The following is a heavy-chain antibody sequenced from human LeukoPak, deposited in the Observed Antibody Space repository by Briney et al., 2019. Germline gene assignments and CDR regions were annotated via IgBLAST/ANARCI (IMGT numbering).Heavy chain of an antibody. D-gene: IGHD3-3*01. J-gene: IGHJ4*02. CDR2: IYADGRT. CDR1: GFIVSDND. CDR3: AKRSVPGRPGY. V-gene: IGHV3-66*04. Sequence: GGSLRLSCAASGFIVSDNDIKWVRQAPGKGLEWVSLIYADGRTHYTDSVKGRFSISRDNSQNTVYLQMNSLRGEDTAVYFCAKRSVPGRPGYWGQGTLVTVSS.